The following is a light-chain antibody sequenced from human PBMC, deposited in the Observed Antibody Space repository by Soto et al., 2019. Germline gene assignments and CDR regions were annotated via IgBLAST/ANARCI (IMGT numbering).Light chain of an antibody. CDR3: KQRSNWPIT. CDR2: DAS. V-gene: IGKV3-11*01. J-gene: IGKJ5*01. CDR1: QSVSKY. Sequence: EIVLTQSPATLSLSPGERATLSCRTSQSVSKYFAWYQQKPCRAPRLLIYDASSRATGIPARFIGSGSGTDFTLTISSLEPEDFAIYYGKQRSNWPITFGQGTRLEIK.